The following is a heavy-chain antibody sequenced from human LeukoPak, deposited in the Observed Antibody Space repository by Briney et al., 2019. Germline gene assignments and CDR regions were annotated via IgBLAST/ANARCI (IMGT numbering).Heavy chain of an antibody. CDR1: GFTLTNHG. D-gene: IGHD2-15*01. V-gene: IGHV3-23*01. CDR2: ITGTGGK. CDR3: ARPVDYCGGGTCYNYYYYGMDV. Sequence: GGSLRLSCAVSGFTLTNHGVSWVRQAPGKGLEWVSIITGTGGKYYGDSVKGRFVLSRDNSKNTLYLQMNSLRAEDTAIYYCARPVDYCGGGTCYNYYYYGMDVWGQGTSVTVSS. J-gene: IGHJ6*02.